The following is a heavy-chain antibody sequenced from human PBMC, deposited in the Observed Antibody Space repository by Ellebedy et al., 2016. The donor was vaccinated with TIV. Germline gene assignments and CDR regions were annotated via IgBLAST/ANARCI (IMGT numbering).Heavy chain of an antibody. CDR1: GFTSSSYW. CDR3: ASRQLTGIYGPGDFPL. V-gene: IGHV3-7*03. J-gene: IGHJ2*01. D-gene: IGHD4-17*01. CDR2: IKQDGSEQ. Sequence: PGGSLRLSCAASGFTSSSYWRTWVRRASGKGLEWVANIKQDGSEQYSVDSWKGRFTISRDNAKNSLYLQMNSLRVEDTAVYYCASRQLTGIYGPGDFPLWGRGTLVTVSS.